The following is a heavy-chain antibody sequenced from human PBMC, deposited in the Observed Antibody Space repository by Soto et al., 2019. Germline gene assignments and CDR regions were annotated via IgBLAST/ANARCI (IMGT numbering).Heavy chain of an antibody. CDR2: IYPGDSDT. J-gene: IGHJ5*02. Sequence: GESLKISCKGSGYSFTSYWIAWVRQMPGKGLECMGIIYPGDSDTRYSPSFEGQVTISADKSINTAYLQWSSLKASDSAMYYCARPFDTSGWYDHWGQGALVTVSS. D-gene: IGHD6-19*01. CDR1: GYSFTSYW. V-gene: IGHV5-51*01. CDR3: ARPFDTSGWYDH.